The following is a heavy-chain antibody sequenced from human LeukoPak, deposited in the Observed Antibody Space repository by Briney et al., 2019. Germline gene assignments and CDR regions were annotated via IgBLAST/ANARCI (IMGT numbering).Heavy chain of an antibody. D-gene: IGHD2-2*01. V-gene: IGHV4-39*07. J-gene: IGHJ3*02. CDR2: MYYSGST. Sequence: KSSETLSLTCTVSGGSISSSYYWGWIRPPPGKGLEWIGSMYYSGSTYHNPSLKSRVTISADASKNQFSLKLNSVTAADTAVYYCARPYCSTTSCYGPHDAFDIWGQGTMVTVSS. CDR3: ARPYCSTTSCYGPHDAFDI. CDR1: GGSISSSYY.